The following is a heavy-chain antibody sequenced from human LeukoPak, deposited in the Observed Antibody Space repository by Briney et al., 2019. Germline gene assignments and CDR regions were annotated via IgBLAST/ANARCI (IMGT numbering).Heavy chain of an antibody. Sequence: PGGSLRLSCAASGFSFSGFGMHWVRQAPGKGLEWVAFTRNDGSKNYYGDSVKGRFTISRDNSKNMLYLQVNSVRAEDTAVYNCAKPQVGANYRNAIDIWGQGTMVTVSS. CDR1: GFSFSGFG. V-gene: IGHV3-30*02. CDR2: TRNDGSKN. D-gene: IGHD4/OR15-4a*01. CDR3: AKPQVGANYRNAIDI. J-gene: IGHJ3*02.